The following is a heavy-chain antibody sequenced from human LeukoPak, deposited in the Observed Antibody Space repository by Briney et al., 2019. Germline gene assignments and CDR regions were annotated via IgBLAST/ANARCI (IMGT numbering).Heavy chain of an antibody. CDR1: GLTFSNSG. Sequence: TGGSLRLSCVTFGLTFSNSGMSWVRQAPGKGLEWVSSIGRSNTNTYYADSVKGRFTISRDNSKSTVSLQMSSLRAEDTAVYYCAKNIPFPLWELTRGDWGQGTLVTVSS. V-gene: IGHV3-23*01. CDR2: IGRSNTNT. CDR3: AKNIPFPLWELTRGD. J-gene: IGHJ4*02. D-gene: IGHD1-26*01.